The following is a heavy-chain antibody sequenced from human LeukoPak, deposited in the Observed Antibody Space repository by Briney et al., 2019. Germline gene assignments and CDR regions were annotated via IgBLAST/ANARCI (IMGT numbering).Heavy chain of an antibody. J-gene: IGHJ4*02. CDR3: AISREYSYGHPYYFDY. Sequence: GGSLRLSCAASEFSVGSNYMTWVRQAPGKGLEWVSLIYSGGSTYYADSVKGRFTISRDNSKNTLYLQMNSLRAEDTAVYYCAISREYSYGHPYYFDYWGQGTLVTVSS. CDR1: EFSVGSNY. V-gene: IGHV3-66*01. CDR2: IYSGGST. D-gene: IGHD5-18*01.